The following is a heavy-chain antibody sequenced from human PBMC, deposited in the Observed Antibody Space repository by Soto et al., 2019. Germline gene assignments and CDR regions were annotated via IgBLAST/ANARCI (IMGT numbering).Heavy chain of an antibody. CDR3: ARTHVAGAIPWYYFDF. CDR2: IDWSDDK. CDR1: GFSLTSSGIS. V-gene: IGHV2-70*01. J-gene: IGHJ4*02. Sequence: SGPTLVNPTHTLTLTCTFSGFSLTSSGISVSWIRQSPGRALEWLALIDWSDDKYYNTSLKTRLTISKDTSKNQVVLTMTSMDPVDTATYYCARTHVAGAIPWYYFDFWGQGTLVTVS. D-gene: IGHD1-26*01.